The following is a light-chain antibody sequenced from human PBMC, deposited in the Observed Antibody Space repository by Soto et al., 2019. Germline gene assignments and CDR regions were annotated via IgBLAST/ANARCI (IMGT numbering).Light chain of an antibody. J-gene: IGKJ5*01. CDR2: AAS. Sequence: EIVLTQSPGTLSLSPGERATLSCRASQSVSSNFLAWFQQQPGQAPRLLVYAASSRVTGIPDRFSGSGSGTDFTLTISRLQPEDFAVYYCQQYGGSPITFGQGTRLESK. V-gene: IGKV3-20*01. CDR3: QQYGGSPIT. CDR1: QSVSSNF.